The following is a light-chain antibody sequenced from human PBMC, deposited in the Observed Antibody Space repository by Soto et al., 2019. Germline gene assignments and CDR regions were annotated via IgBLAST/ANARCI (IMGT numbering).Light chain of an antibody. CDR2: TNN. J-gene: IGLJ1*01. CDR1: SSNIGSNT. V-gene: IGLV1-44*01. CDR3: AAWDHSLSGLYV. Sequence: QSVLTQPPSASGTPGQRVLISCSGSSSNIGSNTVNWYQQLPGKAPRLLIYTNNQRHSGVPDRFSGSKSGTSASLAISGRQFDVEADHYCAAWDHSLSGLYVFVTGTKLTVL.